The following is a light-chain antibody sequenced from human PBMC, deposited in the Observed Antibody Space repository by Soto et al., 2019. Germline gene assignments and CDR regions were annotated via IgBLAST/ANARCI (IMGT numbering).Light chain of an antibody. CDR3: QQYDSWPRT. CDR2: GAS. V-gene: IGKV3-15*01. J-gene: IGKJ1*01. CDR1: ESVAGH. Sequence: EILMTQSPATLSVSPGERATLSCRASESVAGHLAWYQQKPGQAPRLLIHGASIRATGIPVRFSGSGSGTEFTFTISSLQSEDFAVYYCQQYDSWPRTFGQGTKVEIK.